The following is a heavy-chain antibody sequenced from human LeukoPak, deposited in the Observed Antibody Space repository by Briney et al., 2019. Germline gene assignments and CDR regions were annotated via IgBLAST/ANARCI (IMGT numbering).Heavy chain of an antibody. Sequence: GGSLRLSCAASGFTFGSCWMNWVRQTPGKGLEWVANINQDGSQKFYVDSVKGRFTISRDNAKNSLYLQMNSLRAEDTAVYYCARDGYCSSTSCYDHYYGMDVWGQGTTVTVSS. CDR2: INQDGSQK. V-gene: IGHV3-7*01. CDR1: GFTFGSCW. J-gene: IGHJ6*02. CDR3: ARDGYCSSTSCYDHYYGMDV. D-gene: IGHD2-2*01.